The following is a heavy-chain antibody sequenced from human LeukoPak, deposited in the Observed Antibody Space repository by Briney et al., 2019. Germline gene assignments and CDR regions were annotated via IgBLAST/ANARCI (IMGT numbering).Heavy chain of an antibody. Sequence: GASVKVSCKASGYTFTSYGISWVRQAPGQGLEWMGWISAYNGNTNYAQKLQGRVTMTTDTSTSTAYMELRSLRSDDTAVYYCARDWADDFWSGYYPKNWFDPWGLGTLVTVSS. V-gene: IGHV1-18*01. J-gene: IGHJ5*02. CDR1: GYTFTSYG. CDR2: ISAYNGNT. D-gene: IGHD3-3*01. CDR3: ARDWADDFWSGYYPKNWFDP.